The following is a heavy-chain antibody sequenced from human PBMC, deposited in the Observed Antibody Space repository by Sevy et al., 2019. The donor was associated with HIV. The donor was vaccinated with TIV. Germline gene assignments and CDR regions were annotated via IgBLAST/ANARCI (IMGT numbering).Heavy chain of an antibody. J-gene: IGHJ4*02. D-gene: IGHD6-25*01. V-gene: IGHV3-48*02. Sequence: GGSLGLSCAVSGFIFSGYSMNWVRQAPGKGLEWVSYISSSSDIIYYADSVKGRFTISRDNARNSLYLQMNSLRDEDTAVYYCARTIAAAETFDYWGQGALVTVSS. CDR1: GFIFSGYS. CDR2: ISSSSDII. CDR3: ARTIAAAETFDY.